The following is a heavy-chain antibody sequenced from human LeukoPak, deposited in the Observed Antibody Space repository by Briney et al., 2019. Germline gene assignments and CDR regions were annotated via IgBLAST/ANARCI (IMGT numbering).Heavy chain of an antibody. J-gene: IGHJ1*01. CDR2: IYYSGST. D-gene: IGHD4-23*01. CDR1: GGSISSSSYY. CDR3: ARNDYGGNSGYFQH. V-gene: IGHV4-39*07. Sequence: SETLSLTCTVSGGSISSSSYYWGWIRQPPGKGLEWIGSIYYSGSTYYNPSLKSRVTISVDTSKNQFSLKLSSVTAADTAVYYCARNDYGGNSGYFQHWGQGTLVTVSS.